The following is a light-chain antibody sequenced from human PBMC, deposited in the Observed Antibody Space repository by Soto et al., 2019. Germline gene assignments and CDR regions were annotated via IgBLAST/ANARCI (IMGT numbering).Light chain of an antibody. J-gene: IGLJ1*01. Sequence: QCVLTQPPSAYGFPGHSVTISCTGTSSDVGAHNFVSWHQQHPGKAPKLMIYEVSKRPSGVPDRFSGSRSGNTASLTVSWLQAEDEADYYCSSYAGSNNYVFGTGTKVTVL. CDR3: SSYAGSNNYV. CDR2: EVS. V-gene: IGLV2-8*01. CDR1: SSDVGAHNF.